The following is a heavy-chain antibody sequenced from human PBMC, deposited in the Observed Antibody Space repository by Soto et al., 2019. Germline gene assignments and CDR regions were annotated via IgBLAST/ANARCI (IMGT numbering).Heavy chain of an antibody. V-gene: IGHV3-21*04. CDR2: ISSSSGYI. J-gene: IGHJ4*02. CDR3: ARSPLFLEWAIAYYYFDH. CDR1: GFIFSNYS. Sequence: GGSLRLSCAASGFIFSNYSLNWVRQAPGKGLEWVSSISSSSGYIYYADSGKGRFTISRDNAKNSVFLPMNSLRVEDTAVYYCARSPLFLEWAIAYYYFDHWGQGTLVTVSS. D-gene: IGHD3-3*01.